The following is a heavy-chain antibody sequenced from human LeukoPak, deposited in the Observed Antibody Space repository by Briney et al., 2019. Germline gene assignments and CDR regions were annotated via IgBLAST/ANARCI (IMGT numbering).Heavy chain of an antibody. Sequence: PGRSLRLSCAASGFTFSSYGMHWVRQAPGEGLEWVAVISYDGSNKYYADSVEGRFTISRDNSKNTLYLQMNSLRAEDTAVYYCAKNSDCSSTSCYSYYYGMDVWGQGTTVTVSS. CDR3: AKNSDCSSTSCYSYYYGMDV. D-gene: IGHD2-2*01. J-gene: IGHJ6*02. V-gene: IGHV3-30*18. CDR1: GFTFSSYG. CDR2: ISYDGSNK.